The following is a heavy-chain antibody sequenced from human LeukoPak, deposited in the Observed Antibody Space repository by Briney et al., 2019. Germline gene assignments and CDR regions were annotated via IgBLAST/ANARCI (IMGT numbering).Heavy chain of an antibody. Sequence: GESLKTSCEGSGYSFISYWIAWVRQMPGKGPEWMGMIYPGDSDTRYSPSFQGQVTISADKSISTAYLQWTSLKASDTAMYYCARQGNYDLDYWGQGTLVTVSS. CDR3: ARQGNYDLDY. D-gene: IGHD3-22*01. J-gene: IGHJ4*02. CDR1: GYSFISYW. CDR2: IYPGDSDT. V-gene: IGHV5-51*01.